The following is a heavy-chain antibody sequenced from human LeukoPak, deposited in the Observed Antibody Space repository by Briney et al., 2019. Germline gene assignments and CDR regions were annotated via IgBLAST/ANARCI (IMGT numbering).Heavy chain of an antibody. J-gene: IGHJ4*02. V-gene: IGHV4-59*01. CDR1: GGSISSDY. D-gene: IGHD1-26*01. CDR2: IYYIGST. CDR3: ARVVGATGSSDY. Sequence: PSETLSLTCTVSGGSISSDYWSWIRQPPGKGLEWIGYIYYIGSTNCNPSLKSRITISVDTSKSHFSLKLSSVTAADTAVYYCARVVGATGSSDYWGQGTLVTVSS.